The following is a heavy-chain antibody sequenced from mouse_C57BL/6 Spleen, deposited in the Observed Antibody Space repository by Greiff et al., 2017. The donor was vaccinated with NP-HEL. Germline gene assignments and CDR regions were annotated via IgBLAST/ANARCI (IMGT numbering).Heavy chain of an antibody. J-gene: IGHJ3*01. Sequence: VKLVESGAELARPGASVKMSCKASGYTFTSYTMPWVKQRPGQGLEWIGNINPSSGYTKYTQKFKDKATLTADKSSSTAYMQLSSLTSEDSAVYYCARSDGCAYWGHGTLVTVSA. CDR2: INPSSGYT. CDR1: GYTFTSYT. CDR3: ARSDGCAY. V-gene: IGHV1-4*01.